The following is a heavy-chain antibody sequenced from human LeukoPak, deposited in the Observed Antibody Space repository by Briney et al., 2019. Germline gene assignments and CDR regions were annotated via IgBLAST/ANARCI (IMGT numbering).Heavy chain of an antibody. CDR2: IKEDGSEK. Sequence: PGGSLRLSCAASGFTFSNYWMSWVRQAPGKGLEWVANIKEDGSEKNYVDSVKGRSTISRDNAKSSVYLQMNSLRAEDTGVYYCARDKYCSDGNCDGGSKFDYWGQGTLVTVSS. V-gene: IGHV3-7*01. D-gene: IGHD2-15*01. CDR1: GFTFSNYW. CDR3: ARDKYCSDGNCDGGSKFDY. J-gene: IGHJ4*02.